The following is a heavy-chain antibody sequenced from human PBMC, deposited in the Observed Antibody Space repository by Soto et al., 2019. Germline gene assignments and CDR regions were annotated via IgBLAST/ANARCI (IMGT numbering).Heavy chain of an antibody. J-gene: IGHJ4*02. V-gene: IGHV3-48*02. CDR1: GFTFSNYA. CDR2: ISSSSSTI. CDR3: ARSAYYENGGTLDY. Sequence: PGGSLRLSCAASGFTFSNYAMSWVRQAPGKGLEWVSYISSSSSTIYYADSVKGRFTISRDNAKNSLYLQMNSLRDEDTAVYYCARSAYYENGGTLDYGGQETLVSVS. D-gene: IGHD3-22*01.